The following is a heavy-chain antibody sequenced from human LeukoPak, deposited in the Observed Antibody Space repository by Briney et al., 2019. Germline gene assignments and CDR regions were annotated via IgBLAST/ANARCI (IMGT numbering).Heavy chain of an antibody. Sequence: GASVKVSCKASGYTFTSYGISWVRQAPGQGLEWMGWISAYNGNTNYAQKLQGRVTMTTDTSTSTAYMELRSLRSEDTAVYYCARDCSGGSCYEPYWFDPWGQGTLVTLSS. CDR3: ARDCSGGSCYEPYWFDP. J-gene: IGHJ5*02. V-gene: IGHV1-18*01. CDR2: ISAYNGNT. D-gene: IGHD2-15*01. CDR1: GYTFTSYG.